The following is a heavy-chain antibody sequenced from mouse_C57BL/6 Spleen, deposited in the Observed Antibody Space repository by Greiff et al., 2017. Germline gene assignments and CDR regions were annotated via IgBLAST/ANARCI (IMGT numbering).Heavy chain of an antibody. V-gene: IGHV1-69*01. CDR1: GYTFTSYW. D-gene: IGHD1-1*01. J-gene: IGHJ2*01. CDR2: IDPSDSYT. CDR3: ARGFITTVVGYFDY. Sequence: QVQLQQPGAELVMPGASVKLSCKASGYTFTSYWMHWVKQRPGQGLEWIGEIDPSDSYTNYNQKFKGKSTLTVDKSSSTAYMQLSSLTSEDSAVYYCARGFITTVVGYFDYWGQGTTLTVSS.